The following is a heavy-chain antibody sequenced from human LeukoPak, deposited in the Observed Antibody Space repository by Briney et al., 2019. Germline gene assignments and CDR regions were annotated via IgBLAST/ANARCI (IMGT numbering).Heavy chain of an antibody. CDR1: GDSVSSDIAT. D-gene: IGHD3-16*01. Sequence: SQALSLTCALPGDSVSSDIATWKWIRQSPSRGREWLGRTYFRSKWYNDFAASVRGRITINADTSKNQFSLQLNSVTPEDTAVYYCVRQREQVMLYYYLDLWGRGTLVTVSS. CDR2: TYFRSKWYN. CDR3: VRQREQVMLYYYLDL. V-gene: IGHV6-1*01. J-gene: IGHJ2*01.